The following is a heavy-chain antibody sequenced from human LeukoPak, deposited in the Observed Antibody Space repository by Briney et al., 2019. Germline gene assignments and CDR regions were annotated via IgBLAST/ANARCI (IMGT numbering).Heavy chain of an antibody. CDR1: GYTFTSYD. J-gene: IGHJ4*02. D-gene: IGHD2-15*01. Sequence: ASVKVSFKASGYTFTSYDINWVRQATGQGLEWMGWMNPNSGNTNYAQKLQGRVTMTTDTSTSTAYMELRSLRSDDTAVYYCARDLHERVVAAMYWGQGTLVTVSS. CDR3: ARDLHERVVAAMY. CDR2: MNPNSGNT. V-gene: IGHV1-18*01.